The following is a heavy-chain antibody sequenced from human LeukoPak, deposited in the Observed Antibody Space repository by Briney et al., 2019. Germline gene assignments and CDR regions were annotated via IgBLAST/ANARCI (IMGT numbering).Heavy chain of an antibody. J-gene: IGHJ5*02. CDR3: ARRSGSTMVRGVPNWFDP. Sequence: SGPTLVNPTQTLTLTCTFSGFSLSTSGVGVGWIRQPPGKALEWLALIYWDDDKRYSPSLKSRLTITKDTSKNQVVLTMTNVDPVDTAAYYCARRSGSTMVRGVPNWFDPWGQGTLVTVSS. V-gene: IGHV2-5*02. D-gene: IGHD3-10*01. CDR1: GFSLSTSGVG. CDR2: IYWDDDK.